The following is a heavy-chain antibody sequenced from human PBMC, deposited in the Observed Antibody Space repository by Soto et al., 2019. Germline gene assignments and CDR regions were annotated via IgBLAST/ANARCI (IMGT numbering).Heavy chain of an antibody. Sequence: PGGSLRLSCAASGITFSSQAMSWVRQAPGKGLEWVSGISSSGGDTYYADSVKGRVTISRDNAKNTLYLQMNSLRAEDTAVYHCARDSFSGPHYYYYMDVWGKGTTVTVSS. V-gene: IGHV3-23*01. CDR3: ARDSFSGPHYYYYMDV. D-gene: IGHD2-15*01. J-gene: IGHJ6*03. CDR2: ISSSGGDT. CDR1: GITFSSQA.